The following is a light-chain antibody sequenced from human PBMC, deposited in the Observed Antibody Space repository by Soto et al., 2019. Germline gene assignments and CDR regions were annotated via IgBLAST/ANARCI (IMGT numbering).Light chain of an antibody. CDR3: QQSYTTLWT. V-gene: IGKV1-39*01. CDR2: TAS. CDR1: QRISNL. J-gene: IGKJ1*01. Sequence: DIQMTQSPSSLTASVGESVTITCRASQRISNLLNWYQQKPGKAPILLIHTASSLQTGVPSRFTGSGSGTDFSLTINSLQPEDFATYYCQQSYTTLWTFGQGTKVDIK.